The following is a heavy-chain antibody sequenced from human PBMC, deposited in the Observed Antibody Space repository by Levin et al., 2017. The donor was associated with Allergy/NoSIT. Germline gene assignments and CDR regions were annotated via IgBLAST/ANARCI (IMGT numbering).Heavy chain of an antibody. CDR2: IYYSGTT. CDR1: GGSVSSSSYY. J-gene: IGHJ4*02. D-gene: IGHD3-10*01. Sequence: SETLSLTCSVSGGSVSSSSYYWGWIRQPPGKGLEWIGSIYYSGTTSYNPSLKSRLTISIDTSKNLFSLNLSSVTAADTAVYFCARRGSFYPYFDSWGQGTLVTVSS. V-gene: IGHV4-39*01. CDR3: ARRGSFYPYFDS.